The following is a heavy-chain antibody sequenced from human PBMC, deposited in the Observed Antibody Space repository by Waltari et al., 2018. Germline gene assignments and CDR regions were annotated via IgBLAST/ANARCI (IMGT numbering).Heavy chain of an antibody. D-gene: IGHD3-10*01. CDR3: ARGSVRRPIHGDYMDV. J-gene: IGHJ6*03. CDR2: SYYSGTT. V-gene: IGHV4-59*01. Sequence: QVQLQESGPGLVKPSETLSLTCTVSGAPLSPYSWSWIRQPPGQGLELIGYSYYSGTTNYSPSLKSRVTISIDTSRNEISLSLSSVTAADTAVYYCARGSVRRPIHGDYMDVWGKGTTVTVSS. CDR1: GAPLSPYS.